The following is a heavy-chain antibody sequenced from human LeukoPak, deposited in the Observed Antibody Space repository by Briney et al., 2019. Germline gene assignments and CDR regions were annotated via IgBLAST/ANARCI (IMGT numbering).Heavy chain of an antibody. Sequence: ASVKISCKVSGYTFTDYYIHWVQQAPGKGLEWMGLVDPEDGETIYAEKFQGRVTITADTSTDTAYMELSSLRSEDTAVYYCATNYLARDFWSGRYWGQGTLVTVSS. V-gene: IGHV1-69-2*01. D-gene: IGHD3-3*01. CDR1: GYTFTDYY. CDR2: VDPEDGET. CDR3: ATNYLARDFWSGRY. J-gene: IGHJ4*02.